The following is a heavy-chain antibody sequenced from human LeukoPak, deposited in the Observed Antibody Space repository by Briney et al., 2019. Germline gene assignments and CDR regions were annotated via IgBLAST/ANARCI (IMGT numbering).Heavy chain of an antibody. J-gene: IGHJ4*02. CDR3: ARDPAAFWSGYYTKGMNRFDY. D-gene: IGHD3-3*01. V-gene: IGHV3-21*01. CDR1: GFTFSSYS. CDR2: ISSSSSYI. Sequence: GGSLRLSCAASGFTFSSYSMNWVRQAPGKGLEWVSSISSSSSYIYYADSVKGRFTISRDNATNSLYLQMNSLRAEDTAVYYCARDPAAFWSGYYTKGMNRFDYWGQGTLVTVSS.